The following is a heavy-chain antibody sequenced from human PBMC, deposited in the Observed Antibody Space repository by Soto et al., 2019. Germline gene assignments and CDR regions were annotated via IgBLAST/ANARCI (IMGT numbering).Heavy chain of an antibody. CDR3: ARDTSFYFDY. CDR1: SYPVIAYG. J-gene: IGHJ4*02. CDR2: ITPYNGNT. D-gene: IGHD2-2*01. V-gene: IGHV1-18*01. Sequence: SVKIYCKAPSYPVIAYGITLVRQAPGQGLEWVGWITPYNGNTNYGQNFQGRVTMTADTSTSTAYMELGSLTTDDTDVYYCARDTSFYFDYWGQGTRVTVSS.